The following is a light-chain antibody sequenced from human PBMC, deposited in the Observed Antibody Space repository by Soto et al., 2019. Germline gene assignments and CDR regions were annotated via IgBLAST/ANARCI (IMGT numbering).Light chain of an antibody. Sequence: DIQMTQSPSTLSASVGDRVTITCRASQSISSWLAWYQQKPGKAPKLLIYDASSLESGDPSRFSGSGSGTEFVRTISRLQPDDCATYYCQQYNSYSWTFGQGTKVEIK. J-gene: IGKJ1*01. CDR3: QQYNSYSWT. V-gene: IGKV1-5*01. CDR2: DAS. CDR1: QSISSW.